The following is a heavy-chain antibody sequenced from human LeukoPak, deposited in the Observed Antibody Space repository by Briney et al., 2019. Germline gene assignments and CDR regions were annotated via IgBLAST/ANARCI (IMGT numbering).Heavy chain of an antibody. V-gene: IGHV4-59*01. CDR3: ASAGRRYGMDV. CDR1: GGSISSYY. Sequence: PSETLSLTCTVSGGSISSYYWSWIRQPPGNGLGWIGYIYYSGSTNYNPSLKSRVTISVDTSKNQFSLKLSSVTAADTAVYYCASAGRRYGMDVWGQGTTVTVSS. D-gene: IGHD6-13*01. J-gene: IGHJ6*02. CDR2: IYYSGST.